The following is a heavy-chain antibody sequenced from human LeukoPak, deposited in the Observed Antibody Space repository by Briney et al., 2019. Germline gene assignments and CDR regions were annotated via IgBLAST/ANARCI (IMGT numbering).Heavy chain of an antibody. CDR2: ISSNGGST. Sequence: GGSLRLSCSASGFTFSSYAMHWVRQAPGKGLEYVSAISSNGGSTYYADSVKGRFTISRDNSKNTLYLQMNSLRAEDTAVYYCAKSVARFYYYGMDVWGQGTTVTVSS. J-gene: IGHJ6*02. D-gene: IGHD6-19*01. CDR3: AKSVARFYYYGMDV. CDR1: GFTFSSYA. V-gene: IGHV3-64*04.